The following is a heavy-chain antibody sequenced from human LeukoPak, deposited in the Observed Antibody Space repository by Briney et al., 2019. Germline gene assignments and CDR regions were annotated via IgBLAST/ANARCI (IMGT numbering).Heavy chain of an antibody. CDR1: GFSVSSKY. J-gene: IGHJ3*02. D-gene: IGHD3-9*01. Sequence: GGSLRLSCAISGFSVSSKYMSWVRQPPGKGPEWVSVLYSGGGAYYADSVKDRFTISRDYSQNTLLLQMNSLRAEDTALYYCARGKTSDDIIEDAFDIWGQGTMVAVSS. V-gene: IGHV3-66*01. CDR2: LYSGGGA. CDR3: ARGKTSDDIIEDAFDI.